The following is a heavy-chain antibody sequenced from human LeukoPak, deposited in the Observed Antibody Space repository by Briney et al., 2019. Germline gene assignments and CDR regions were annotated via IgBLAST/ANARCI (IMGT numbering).Heavy chain of an antibody. CDR2: IDPNSGGT. Sequence: ASVKVSCKASGYTFTGYYIQWVRQAPGQGLEWMGWIDPNSGGTKYAQRFQGRVTMTRDTSISTVYMDLNRLRSDDTAVYYCARDGSYGDHGNWFDPWGQGTLVTVSS. J-gene: IGHJ5*02. CDR1: GYTFTGYY. D-gene: IGHD4-17*01. CDR3: ARDGSYGDHGNWFDP. V-gene: IGHV1-2*02.